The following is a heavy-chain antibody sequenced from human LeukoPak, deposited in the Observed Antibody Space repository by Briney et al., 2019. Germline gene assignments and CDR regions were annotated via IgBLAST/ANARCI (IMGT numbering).Heavy chain of an antibody. J-gene: IGHJ4*02. Sequence: GGSLRLSCAASGFTFSSYWMHWVRQAPGKGLVWVSRIKSDGSYTTYADSVKGRFTISRDNSKNTLYLQMNSLRVEDTAVYYCAKRMGPSIAATDLDYWGQGTLVTVSS. CDR2: IKSDGSYT. D-gene: IGHD6-13*01. CDR3: AKRMGPSIAATDLDY. CDR1: GFTFSSYW. V-gene: IGHV3-74*01.